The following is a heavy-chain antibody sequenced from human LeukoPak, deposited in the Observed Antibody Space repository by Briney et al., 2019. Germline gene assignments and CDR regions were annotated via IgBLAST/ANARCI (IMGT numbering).Heavy chain of an antibody. CDR1: GGSISNYF. J-gene: IGHJ3*02. V-gene: IGHV4-59*01. D-gene: IGHD1-26*01. CDR3: ARASGSYSGPDAFDI. Sequence: SETLSLTCNVSGGSISNYFWSWIRQPPGKGLEWIGYIYYSGSTNYSPSLKSRVTISVDTSKNQFSLKLSSVTAADTAVYYCARASGSYSGPDAFDIWGQGTMVTVSS. CDR2: IYYSGST.